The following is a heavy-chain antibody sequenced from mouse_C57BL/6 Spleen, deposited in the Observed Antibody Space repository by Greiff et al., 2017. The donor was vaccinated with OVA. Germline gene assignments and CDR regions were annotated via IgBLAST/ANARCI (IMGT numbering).Heavy chain of an antibody. V-gene: IGHV1-72*01. CDR2: IDPNSGGT. Sequence: QVQLKQPGAELVKPGASVKLSCKASGYTFTSYWMHWVKQRPGRGLEWIGRIDPNSGGTKYNEKFKSKATLTVDKPSSTAYMQLSSLTSEDSAVYYCARTTVVGGPYYFDDWGQGTTLTVSS. CDR1: GYTFTSYW. CDR3: ARTTVVGGPYYFDD. D-gene: IGHD1-1*01. J-gene: IGHJ2*01.